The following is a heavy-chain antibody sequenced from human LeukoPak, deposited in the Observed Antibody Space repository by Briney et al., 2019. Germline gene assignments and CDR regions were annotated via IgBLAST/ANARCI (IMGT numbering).Heavy chain of an antibody. J-gene: IGHJ4*02. V-gene: IGHV4-30-4*01. CDR1: GGSISSGDYY. Sequence: SETLSLTCTVSGGSISSGDYYWSWIRQPPGKGLEWIGYIYYSGSTYYNPSLKSRVTISVDTSKNQFSLKLSSVTAADTAVYYCARDVFVGEGNYYFDYWGQGTLVTVSS. CDR2: IYYSGST. D-gene: IGHD3-16*01. CDR3: ARDVFVGEGNYYFDY.